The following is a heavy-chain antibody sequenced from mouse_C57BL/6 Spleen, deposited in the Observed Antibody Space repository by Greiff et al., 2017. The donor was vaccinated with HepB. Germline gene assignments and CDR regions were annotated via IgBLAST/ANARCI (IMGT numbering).Heavy chain of an antibody. Sequence: QVQLQQSGAELVKPGASVKLSCKASGYTFTDYTIHWVKQRPGQGLEWIGWFYPGSGSIKYNEKFKGKATLTADKSSNTVYMELSRLTSEDSAVYFCARHEDHYGSTRFDYWGQGTTLTVSS. D-gene: IGHD1-1*01. V-gene: IGHV1-62-2*01. CDR3: ARHEDHYGSTRFDY. J-gene: IGHJ2*01. CDR1: GYTFTDYT. CDR2: FYPGSGSI.